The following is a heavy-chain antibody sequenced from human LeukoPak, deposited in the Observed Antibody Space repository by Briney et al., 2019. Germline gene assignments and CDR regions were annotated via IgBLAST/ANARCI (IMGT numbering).Heavy chain of an antibody. D-gene: IGHD3-10*01. V-gene: IGHV4-59*01. J-gene: IGHJ4*02. CDR1: GGSISSYY. Sequence: PSETLSLTCTVSGGSISSYYWSWIRQPPGKGLEWIGYVDHTGTADYDPSLKSRVMISVDTSEDQFSLKLYSVTAADSAVYYCARSGTYYVGDAEYWGQGALVIVSS. CDR2: VDHTGTA. CDR3: ARSGTYYVGDAEY.